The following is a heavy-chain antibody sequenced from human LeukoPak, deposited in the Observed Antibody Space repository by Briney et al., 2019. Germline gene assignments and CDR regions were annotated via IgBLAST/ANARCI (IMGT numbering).Heavy chain of an antibody. J-gene: IGHJ6*03. CDR1: GYTFTSYY. Sequence: ASVKVSCKASGYTFTSYYMHWVRQAPGQGLEWMGIINPSGGSTSYAQKFQGRVTMTRDMSTSTVYMELSSLRSEDTAVYYCARSSWGEGAGNHPHYYYMDVWGKGTTVTVSS. D-gene: IGHD6-13*01. V-gene: IGHV1-46*01. CDR3: ARSSWGEGAGNHPHYYYMDV. CDR2: INPSGGST.